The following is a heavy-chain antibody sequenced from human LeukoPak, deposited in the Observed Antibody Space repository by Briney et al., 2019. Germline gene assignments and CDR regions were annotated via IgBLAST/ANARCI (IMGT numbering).Heavy chain of an antibody. CDR3: AEHPPQNKGEAPKHPFYY. D-gene: IGHD1/OR15-1a*01. CDR1: GGSFSGYY. V-gene: IGHV4-34*01. J-gene: IGHJ4*02. CDR2: INHSGST. Sequence: SETLSLTCAVYGGSFSGYYWSWIRQPPGKGLEWIGEINHSGSTNYNPSLKSRVTISVDTSKNQFSLKLSSVTAADTAVYYCAEHPPQNKGEAPKHPFYYWGQGTLVTVSS.